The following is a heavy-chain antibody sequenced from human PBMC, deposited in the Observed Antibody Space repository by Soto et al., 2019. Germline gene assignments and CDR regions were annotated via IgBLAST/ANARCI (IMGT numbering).Heavy chain of an antibody. CDR1: GFTFSSYA. V-gene: IGHV3-30*04. Sequence: GGSLRLSCAASGFTFSSYAMHWVRQAPGKGLEWVAVISYDGSNKYYADSVKGRFTISRDNSKNTLYLQMNSLRAEDTAVYYCARYRGYCSSTSCYEPATDYYYYGMDVWGQGTTFTVSS. CDR2: ISYDGSNK. CDR3: ARYRGYCSSTSCYEPATDYYYYGMDV. J-gene: IGHJ6*02. D-gene: IGHD2-2*01.